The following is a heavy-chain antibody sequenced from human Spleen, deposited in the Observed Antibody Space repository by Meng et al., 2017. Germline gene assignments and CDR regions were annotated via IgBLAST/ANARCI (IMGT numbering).Heavy chain of an antibody. Sequence: QVHLDQQGADVKKPGRSAKVSCKASGYHFTSYDSNSLRHATGQGLECMGWLNPNRDNTGYPQHCQRRVTITRNTSISTAYMELSSLRSEDTSVYYCARVGPLDYYDSSGGDYWGQGTLVTVSS. V-gene: IGHV1-8*02. CDR3: ARVGPLDYYDSSGGDY. CDR1: GYHFTSYD. CDR2: LNPNRDNT. J-gene: IGHJ4*02. D-gene: IGHD3-22*01.